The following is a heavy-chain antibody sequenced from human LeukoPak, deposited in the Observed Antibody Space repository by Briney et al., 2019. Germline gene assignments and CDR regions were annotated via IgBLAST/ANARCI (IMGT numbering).Heavy chain of an antibody. V-gene: IGHV4-34*01. CDR1: GGSFSGYY. D-gene: IGHD2/OR15-2a*01. Sequence: SETLSLTCAVYGGSFSGYYWSWIRQPPGKGLEWIGEINHSGSTNYNPSLKSRVTISVDTSKNQFSLKLSSVTAADTAVYYCAISMTDAFDIWGQGTMVTVSS. CDR2: INHSGST. CDR3: AISMTDAFDI. J-gene: IGHJ3*02.